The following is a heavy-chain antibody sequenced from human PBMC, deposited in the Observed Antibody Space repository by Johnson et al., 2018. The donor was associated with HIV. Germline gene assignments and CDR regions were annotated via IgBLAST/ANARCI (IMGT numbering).Heavy chain of an antibody. D-gene: IGHD3-22*01. J-gene: IGHJ3*02. CDR2: TNSDGGST. CDR1: GLIFSRSW. Sequence: VQLVESGGGLVQPGGSLRLSCAASGLIFSRSWIHWVRQAPGKGLVWVSRTNSDGGSTAYADSVKGRFTISRDNSKNTLHLQMNSLRTEDTAVYYCAKDRVEEVVVHDAFDIWGQGTMVTVSS. V-gene: IGHV3-74*03. CDR3: AKDRVEEVVVHDAFDI.